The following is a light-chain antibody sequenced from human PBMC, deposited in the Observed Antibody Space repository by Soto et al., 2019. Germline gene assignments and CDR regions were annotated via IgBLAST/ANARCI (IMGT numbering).Light chain of an antibody. V-gene: IGKV3-11*01. CDR3: QQRRSWPLT. Sequence: EIVLTQSPATLSLSPGERATLSCRASQSISSYLAWYQQEPGQAPRLLIYDGSNRATGIPARFSGSGSETDFTLTISSLEPEDFASYYCQQRRSWPLTFGGGTKVDIK. CDR2: DGS. J-gene: IGKJ4*02. CDR1: QSISSY.